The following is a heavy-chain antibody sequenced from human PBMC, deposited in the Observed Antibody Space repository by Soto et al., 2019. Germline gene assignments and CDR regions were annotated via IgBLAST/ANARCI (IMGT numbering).Heavy chain of an antibody. CDR1: GGTFSSYA. Sequence: GASVKLYCKASGGTFSSYAISWVRQAPRQGLEWMGGIIPIFGTANYAQKFQGRVTITADESTSTAYMELSSLRSEGTAVYYCASAYGQQLVGIYYYGMDVWGQGTTVTVSS. CDR3: ASAYGQQLVGIYYYGMDV. J-gene: IGHJ6*02. CDR2: IIPIFGTA. V-gene: IGHV1-69*13. D-gene: IGHD6-13*01.